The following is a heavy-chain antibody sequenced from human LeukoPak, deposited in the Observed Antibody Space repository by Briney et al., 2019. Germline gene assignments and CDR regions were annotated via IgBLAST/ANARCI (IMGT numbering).Heavy chain of an antibody. CDR2: TQQDGGEK. J-gene: IGHJ4*02. CDR1: GFSFSSYW. CDR3: ARGQCSSPSCRYFDY. V-gene: IGHV3-7*02. D-gene: IGHD2-2*01. Sequence: GGSLRLSCAASGFSFSSYWMSWVRQAPGKGLEWVANTQQDGGEKYYVDSVKGRFTISRDNAKNSLYLQMNSLRAEDTAVYYCARGQCSSPSCRYFDYWGQGTLVTVSS.